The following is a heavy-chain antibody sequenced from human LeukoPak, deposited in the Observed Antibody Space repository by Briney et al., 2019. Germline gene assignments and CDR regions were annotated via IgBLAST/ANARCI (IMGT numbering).Heavy chain of an antibody. Sequence: GESLKISCKGSGYSFSSYWIAWVRQMPGKGLEWMGIIHPGNSETTYNPSFKGHVTMSADKSISTAYLQWSSLEDTDTAKYYRARAPEKNWFDPWGQGTLVTVSS. CDR2: IHPGNSET. J-gene: IGHJ5*02. CDR3: ARAPEKNWFDP. CDR1: GYSFSSYW. V-gene: IGHV5-51*01.